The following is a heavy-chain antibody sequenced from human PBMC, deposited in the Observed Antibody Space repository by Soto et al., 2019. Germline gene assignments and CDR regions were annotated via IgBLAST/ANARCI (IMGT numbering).Heavy chain of an antibody. V-gene: IGHV1-18*01. Sequence: QVQLVQSGAEVKKPGASVKVSCKASGYTFTSYGISWVRQAPGQGLERKGWINAYNGNTNYAQKLQGRVTMTTDTSTSTAYRGLRSLRSDDTALYYCVRVLPPFDPCGQGTLVTVSS. CDR3: VRVLPPFDP. J-gene: IGHJ5*02. CDR2: INAYNGNT. CDR1: GYTFTSYG.